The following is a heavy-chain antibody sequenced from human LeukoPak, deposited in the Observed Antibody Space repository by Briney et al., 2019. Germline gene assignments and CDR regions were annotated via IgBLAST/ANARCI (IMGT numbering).Heavy chain of an antibody. CDR2: INHRGSS. CDR3: ARGSSFDGYCSAGACDAGYYDI. D-gene: IGHD2-15*01. V-gene: IGHV4-34*01. CDR1: GDSFSAYF. J-gene: IGHJ4*02. Sequence: SETLSLTCAVYGDSFSAYFWNWTRQAPGKPLEYIGEINHRGSSHYNPSLKTRVTLSVDTSKNQFSLRLTSVTAADTAVYFCARGSSFDGYCSAGACDAGYYDIWGQGTPVTVSS.